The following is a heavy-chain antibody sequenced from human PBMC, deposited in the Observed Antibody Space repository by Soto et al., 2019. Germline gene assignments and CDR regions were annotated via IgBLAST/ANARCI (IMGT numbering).Heavy chain of an antibody. CDR3: ARSGSTAPPY. J-gene: IGHJ4*02. Sequence: EVQLVESGGGLVQPGGSLRLSCAASGFTFSSYSMKWVRQAPGKGLEWVSYISSSSSSIYYADSVKGRFTISRDNAKNSLYLQMNSLRAEDTAVYYCARSGSTAPPYWGQVTLVTVSS. CDR1: GFTFSSYS. D-gene: IGHD4-17*01. CDR2: ISSSSSSI. V-gene: IGHV3-48*01.